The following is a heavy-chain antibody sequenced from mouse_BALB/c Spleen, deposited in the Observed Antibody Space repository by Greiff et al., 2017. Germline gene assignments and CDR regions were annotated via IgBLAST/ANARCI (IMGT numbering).Heavy chain of an antibody. Sequence: VKLMESGAELVRPGTSVKVSCKASGYAFTNYLIEWVKQRPGQGLEWIGVINPGSGGTNYNEKFKGKATLTADKSSSTAYMQLSSLTSDDSAVYFCARRWVYAMDYWGQGTSVTVSS. CDR3: ARRWVYAMDY. J-gene: IGHJ4*01. CDR1: GYAFTNYL. D-gene: IGHD4-1*01. CDR2: INPGSGGT. V-gene: IGHV1-54*01.